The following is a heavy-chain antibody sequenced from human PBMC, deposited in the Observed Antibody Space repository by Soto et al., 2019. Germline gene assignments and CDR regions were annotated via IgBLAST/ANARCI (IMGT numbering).Heavy chain of an antibody. V-gene: IGHV4-39*07. J-gene: IGHJ4*02. Sequence: SETLSLTCTVSGGSISSSSYYWGWIRQPPGKGLEWIGSIYYSGSTYYNPSLKSRVTISVDTSKNTLYLQMNSLRAEDTAVYYCAKDSRLQYFDWLLTGGSGSIAPELGRWGQGTLVTVSS. D-gene: IGHD3-9*01. CDR1: GGSISSSSYY. CDR2: IYYSGST. CDR3: AKDSRLQYFDWLLTGGSGSIAPELGR.